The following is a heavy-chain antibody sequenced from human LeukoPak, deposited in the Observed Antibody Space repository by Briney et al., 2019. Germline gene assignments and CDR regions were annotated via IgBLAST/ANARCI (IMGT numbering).Heavy chain of an antibody. CDR2: IKQDGSEK. D-gene: IGHD3-3*01. V-gene: IGHV3-7*01. J-gene: IGHJ4*02. Sequence: PGGSLRLSCAASGFTFSSYWISWVRQAPGKGLEWVAIIKQDGSEKYYVDSVKGRFTISRDNAKNSLYLQMNSLRGEDTAVYYCALRRNFCFDYWGQGTLVTVSS. CDR3: ALRRNFCFDY. CDR1: GFTFSSYW.